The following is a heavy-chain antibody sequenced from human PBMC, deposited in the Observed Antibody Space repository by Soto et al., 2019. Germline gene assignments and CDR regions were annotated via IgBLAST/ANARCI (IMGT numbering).Heavy chain of an antibody. D-gene: IGHD6-19*01. Sequence: QVQLVESGGGVVQPGRSLRLSCAASGFTFSSYGMHWVRQAPGKGLEWVAVISYDGSNKYYADTVKGRFTISRDNSKNALYLQMNSRRAEDTAVYYCAQGTRPYSSGWYYFDYWGQGTLVTVSS. CDR3: AQGTRPYSSGWYYFDY. V-gene: IGHV3-30*18. CDR2: ISYDGSNK. CDR1: GFTFSSYG. J-gene: IGHJ4*02.